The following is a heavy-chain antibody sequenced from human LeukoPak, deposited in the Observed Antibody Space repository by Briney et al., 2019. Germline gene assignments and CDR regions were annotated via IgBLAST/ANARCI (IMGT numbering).Heavy chain of an antibody. D-gene: IGHD1-14*01. V-gene: IGHV3-53*01. Sequence: GGSLRLSCAVSGFSVSNYYMSWVRQAPGKGLEGVSVIYSRGATYYADSVKGRFTISRDNSKNTLYLQMNSLRVEDTAVYYCAARNYWGQGTLVTVSS. CDR1: GFSVSNYY. CDR2: IYSRGAT. J-gene: IGHJ4*02. CDR3: AARNY.